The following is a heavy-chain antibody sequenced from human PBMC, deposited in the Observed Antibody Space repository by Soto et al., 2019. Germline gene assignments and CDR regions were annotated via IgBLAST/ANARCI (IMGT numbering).Heavy chain of an antibody. CDR3: ARESPPADY. Sequence: QVQLVQSGAEVKKPGASVKVSCKASGYTFSSYGISWVRQAPGQGLEWMGWISAYNGNTNYAQKLKGRVIITTATSTSTADMELRSLRTDDTTVYYCARESPPADYWGQGTLVTVSS. CDR1: GYTFSSYG. J-gene: IGHJ4*02. V-gene: IGHV1-18*01. CDR2: ISAYNGNT.